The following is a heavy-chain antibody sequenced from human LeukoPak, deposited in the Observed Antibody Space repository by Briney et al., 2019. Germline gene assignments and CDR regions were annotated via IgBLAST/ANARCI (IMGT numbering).Heavy chain of an antibody. J-gene: IGHJ4*02. CDR2: IYYSGTT. Sequence: PSETLSLTCTVSGGSISSSSYYWGWIRQPPEKGLEWIGSIYYSGTTYYNPSNPSLNSRVTISVDTSKNQFSLKLSSVTAADTAVYYCARRSSSPTFDYWGQGTLVTVSS. V-gene: IGHV4-39*07. CDR3: ARRSSSPTFDY. CDR1: GGSISSSSYY. D-gene: IGHD6-13*01.